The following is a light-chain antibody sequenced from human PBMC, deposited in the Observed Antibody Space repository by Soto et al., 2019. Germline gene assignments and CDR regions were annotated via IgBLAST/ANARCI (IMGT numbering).Light chain of an antibody. J-gene: IGKJ2*01. CDR3: QQFYSTPHT. Sequence: DIVMTQSPDSLAVSLGERATINCKSSQSVLYSSNNKNFLAWYQQKPRQPPKLLIYWASTRESGVPDRFSGSWSGTDFTLTISSLQAEDVAVYYCQQFYSTPHTFGQGTKLEIK. CDR1: QSVLYSSNNKNF. CDR2: WAS. V-gene: IGKV4-1*01.